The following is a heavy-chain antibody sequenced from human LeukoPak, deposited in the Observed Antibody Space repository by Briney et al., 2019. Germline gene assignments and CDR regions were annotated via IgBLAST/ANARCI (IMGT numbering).Heavy chain of an antibody. CDR1: GFTFSRNA. CDR3: AKDGSYSASD. CDR2: IAHHGSNK. D-gene: IGHD1-26*01. V-gene: IGHV3-30*02. J-gene: IGHJ4*02. Sequence: GGSLRLSCAASGFTFSRNAIHWVRQGPGQGLEWGSYIAHHGSNKYYADSVKGRFAISRDNSKNTLYLQMNSLRAEDTAVYYCAKDGSYSASDWGQGTLVTVSS.